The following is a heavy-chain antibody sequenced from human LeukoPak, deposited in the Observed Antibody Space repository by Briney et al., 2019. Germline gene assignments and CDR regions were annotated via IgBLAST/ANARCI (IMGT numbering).Heavy chain of an antibody. J-gene: IGHJ4*02. D-gene: IGHD3-9*01. V-gene: IGHV4-39*02. CDR1: GGSISSSSYY. CDR3: TRGSYDVLTGRSTLGEY. Sequence: SETLSLTCTVSGGSISSSSYYWGWIRQPPGKGLEWIGNIYYSGSTYYNSSLKSRVTISIDTSKNHFSLRLTSVTASDTAVYFCTRGSYDVLTGRSTLGEYWGQGTLVAASS. CDR2: IYYSGST.